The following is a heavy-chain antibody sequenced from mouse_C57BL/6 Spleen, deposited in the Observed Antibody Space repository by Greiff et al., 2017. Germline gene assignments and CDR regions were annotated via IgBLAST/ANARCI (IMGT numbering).Heavy chain of an antibody. J-gene: IGHJ3*01. D-gene: IGHD2-4*01. CDR1: GYAFSSSW. Sequence: VQLQESGPELVKPGASVKISCKASGYAFSSSWMNWVKQRPGKGLEWIGRIYPGDGDTNYNGKFKGKATLTADKSSSTAYMQLSSLTSEDSAVYFCAREGAYDYDGGAWFAYWGQGTLVTVSA. CDR3: AREGAYDYDGGAWFAY. V-gene: IGHV1-82*01. CDR2: IYPGDGDT.